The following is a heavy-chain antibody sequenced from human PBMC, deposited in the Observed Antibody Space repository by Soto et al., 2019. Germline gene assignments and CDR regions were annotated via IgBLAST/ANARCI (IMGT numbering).Heavy chain of an antibody. CDR1: GYSISRGGHY. CDR3: ARGYDVWFDP. V-gene: IGHV4-31*03. Sequence: QVQLQESGPGLVRPSPTLSLTCTVSGYSISRGGHYGNWIRQPPRKGVEWIGYMYYSGTTYYNPSLRSRVTISIDPSKNQFALKSSSVTAADTAVYYWARGYDVWFDPWGQGTLVTVSS. J-gene: IGHJ5*02. CDR2: MYYSGTT. D-gene: IGHD3-3*01.